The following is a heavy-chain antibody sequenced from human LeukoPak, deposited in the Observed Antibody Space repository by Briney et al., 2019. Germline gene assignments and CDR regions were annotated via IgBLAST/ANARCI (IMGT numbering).Heavy chain of an antibody. D-gene: IGHD6-19*01. CDR1: GFTFSSYA. J-gene: IGHJ4*02. CDR2: ISYDGSNK. CDR3: AGAGGSGWPDY. V-gene: IGHV3-30-3*01. Sequence: GGSLRLSCAASGFTFSSYAMHWVRQAPGKGLEWVAVISYDGSNKYYADSVKGRFTISRDNSKNTLYLQMNSLRAEDTAVYYCAGAGGSGWPDYWGQGTLVTVSS.